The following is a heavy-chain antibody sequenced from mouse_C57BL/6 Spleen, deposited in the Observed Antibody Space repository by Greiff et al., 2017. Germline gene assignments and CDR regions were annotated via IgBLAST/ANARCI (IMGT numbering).Heavy chain of an antibody. V-gene: IGHV5-9-1*02. D-gene: IGHD1-1*01. J-gene: IGHJ1*03. CDR1: GFTFSSYA. CDR3: TRDRHYGSSYDWYFDV. CDR2: ISSGGDYI. Sequence: EVNVVESGAGLVKPGGSLKLSCAASGFTFSSYAMSWVRQTPEKRLEWVAYISSGGDYIYYADTGKGRFTISRDNARNTLYLQMSSLKSEDTAMYYCTRDRHYGSSYDWYFDVWGTGTTVTVSS.